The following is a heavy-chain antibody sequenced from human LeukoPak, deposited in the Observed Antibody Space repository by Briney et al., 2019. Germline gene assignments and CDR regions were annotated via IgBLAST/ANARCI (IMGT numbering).Heavy chain of an antibody. J-gene: IGHJ4*02. CDR1: GFTFDDYA. Sequence: GGSLRLSCAASGFTFDDYAMHWVRQAPGKGLEWVSLISGDGGSTYYADSVKGRFTISRDNSKNSLYLQMNSLRTEDTALYYCAKDRQKSSGWYLGPSDYWGQGTLVTVSS. CDR2: ISGDGGST. V-gene: IGHV3-43*02. CDR3: AKDRQKSSGWYLGPSDY. D-gene: IGHD6-19*01.